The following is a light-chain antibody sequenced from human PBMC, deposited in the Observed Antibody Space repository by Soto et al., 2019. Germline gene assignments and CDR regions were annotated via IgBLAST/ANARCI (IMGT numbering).Light chain of an antibody. CDR2: DVS. Sequence: QSVLTQPASVSGSPGQSITISCTGTSSDVGGYNYVSWYQQHPGKAPKLMIYDVSNRPSGVSNRFSGSKSGNTASLTISGLQAEYDADYYCSSYTSSSTYVFGTGTKVTVL. V-gene: IGLV2-14*01. J-gene: IGLJ1*01. CDR3: SSYTSSSTYV. CDR1: SSDVGGYNY.